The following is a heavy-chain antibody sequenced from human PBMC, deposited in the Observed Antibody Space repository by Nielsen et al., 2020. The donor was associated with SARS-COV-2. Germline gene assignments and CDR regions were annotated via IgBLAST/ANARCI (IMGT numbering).Heavy chain of an antibody. J-gene: IGHJ4*02. CDR1: GGSISSYY. CDR2: IYYSGST. D-gene: IGHD1-1*01. Sequence: SETLSLTCTVSGGSISSYYWSWIRQPPGKGLEWIGYIYYSGSTNYNPSLKSRVTISVDTSKNQFSLKLSSVTAAETAVYYCARHRGSSHWKPWAYYFEYRGQGTLVTVSS. CDR3: ARHRGSSHWKPWAYYFEY. V-gene: IGHV4-59*08.